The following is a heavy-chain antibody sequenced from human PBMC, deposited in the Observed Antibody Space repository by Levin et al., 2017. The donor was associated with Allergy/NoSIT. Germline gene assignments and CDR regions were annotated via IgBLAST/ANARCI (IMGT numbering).Heavy chain of an antibody. Sequence: GGSLRLSCAASGFTFNTYSMNWVRQAPGRGLEWVSSISRTSDFIYYADSLKGRFTISRDNAKNSLFLQMNSLRAEDTAVYFCARDYDLLTGYAMDVWGQGTTVTVSS. CDR3: ARDYDLLTGYAMDV. CDR1: GFTFNTYS. J-gene: IGHJ6*02. V-gene: IGHV3-21*01. D-gene: IGHD3-9*01. CDR2: ISRTSDFI.